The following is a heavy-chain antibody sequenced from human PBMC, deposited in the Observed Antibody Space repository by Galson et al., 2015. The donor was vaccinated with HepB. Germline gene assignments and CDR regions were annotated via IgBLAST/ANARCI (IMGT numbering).Heavy chain of an antibody. CDR3: AREGPLYYDILTGYYYASYYYYGMDV. CDR1: GYTFTSYA. CDR2: INAGNGNT. V-gene: IGHV1-3*01. J-gene: IGHJ6*02. Sequence: SVKVSCKASGYTFTSYAMHWVRQAPGQRLEWMGWINAGNGNTKYSQKFQGRVTITRDTSASTAYMELSSLRSEDTAVYYCAREGPLYYDILTGYYYASYYYYGMDVWGQGTTVTVSS. D-gene: IGHD3-9*01.